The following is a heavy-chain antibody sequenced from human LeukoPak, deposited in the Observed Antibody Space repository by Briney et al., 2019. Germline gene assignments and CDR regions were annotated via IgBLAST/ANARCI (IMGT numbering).Heavy chain of an antibody. CDR1: GFTFSSYG. V-gene: IGHV3-30*03. Sequence: GRSLRLSCAASGFTFSSYGMHWVRQAPGKGLEWVAVISYDGSNKYYADSVKGRFTISRDNSKNTLYLQMNSLRAEDAAVYYCAHSSGRYDDYYYGMDVWGQGTTVTVSS. D-gene: IGHD6-19*01. J-gene: IGHJ6*02. CDR2: ISYDGSNK. CDR3: AHSSGRYDDYYYGMDV.